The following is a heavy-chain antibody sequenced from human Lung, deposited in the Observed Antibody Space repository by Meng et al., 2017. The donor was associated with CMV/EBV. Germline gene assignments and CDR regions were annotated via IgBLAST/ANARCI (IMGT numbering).Heavy chain of an antibody. CDR1: GGSISSYY. V-gene: IGHV4-59*01. Sequence: SEPXSLXFTVSGGSISSYYWSWIRQPPGKGLEWIGYIYYSGSTNYNPSLKSRVTISVDTSKNQFSLKLSSVTAADTAVYYCARDLGYCSSTSCYYYYGMDVWXQVTXVTVAS. J-gene: IGHJ6*02. CDR3: ARDLGYCSSTSCYYYYGMDV. D-gene: IGHD2-2*01. CDR2: IYYSGST.